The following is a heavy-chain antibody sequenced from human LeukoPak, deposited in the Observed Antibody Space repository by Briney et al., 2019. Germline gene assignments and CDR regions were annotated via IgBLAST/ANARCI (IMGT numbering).Heavy chain of an antibody. CDR1: GFTFSSYA. Sequence: GGSLRLSCAASGFTFSSYAMSWVRQAPGKGLEWVSAISGSGGSTYYADSVKGRFTISRDNSKNTLYLQINSLRAEDTAVYYCAKALWFGELLSHYYYGMDVWGQGTTVTVSS. D-gene: IGHD3-10*01. CDR3: AKALWFGELLSHYYYGMDV. J-gene: IGHJ6*02. V-gene: IGHV3-23*01. CDR2: ISGSGGST.